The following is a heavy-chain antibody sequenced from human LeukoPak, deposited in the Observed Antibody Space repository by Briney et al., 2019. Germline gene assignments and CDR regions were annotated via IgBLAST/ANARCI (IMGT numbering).Heavy chain of an antibody. CDR3: AKDHTGGGDLYY. CDR1: GFTFSSYG. Sequence: GGSLRLSCAASGFTFSSYGMHWVRQAPGKGLEWVAVISYDGSNKYYADSVKGRFTISRDNSKNTLYLQMNSLRAEDTAVYYCAKDHTGGGDLYYWGQGTLVTVSS. CDR2: ISYDGSNK. J-gene: IGHJ4*02. D-gene: IGHD2-21*02. V-gene: IGHV3-30*18.